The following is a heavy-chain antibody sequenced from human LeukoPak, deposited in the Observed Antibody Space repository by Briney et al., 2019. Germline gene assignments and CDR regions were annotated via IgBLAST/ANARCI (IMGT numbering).Heavy chain of an antibody. Sequence: GASVKVSCKASGGTFSSYAISWVRQAPGQGLEWVGGIIPIFGTANYAQKFQGRVTITADESTSTAYMELSSLRSEDTAVYYCARAGATVTSGFDYWGQGTLVTVSS. V-gene: IGHV1-69*01. CDR3: ARAGATVTSGFDY. CDR1: GGTFSSYA. CDR2: IIPIFGTA. J-gene: IGHJ4*02. D-gene: IGHD4-17*01.